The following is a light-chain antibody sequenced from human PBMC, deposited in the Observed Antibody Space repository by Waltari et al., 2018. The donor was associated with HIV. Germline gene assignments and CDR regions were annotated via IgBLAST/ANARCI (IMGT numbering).Light chain of an antibody. CDR2: GAS. Sequence: EKVMTQSPATLSVSPGGRATLSCRASQTINNNLAWYQQKPGQAPQLLIYGASTRAAGVPARFSGSGSGTEFTLTITSLQSEDLAIYYCQQYNNWPQTFGQGTKVEIK. CDR3: QQYNNWPQT. CDR1: QTINNN. J-gene: IGKJ2*01. V-gene: IGKV3-15*01.